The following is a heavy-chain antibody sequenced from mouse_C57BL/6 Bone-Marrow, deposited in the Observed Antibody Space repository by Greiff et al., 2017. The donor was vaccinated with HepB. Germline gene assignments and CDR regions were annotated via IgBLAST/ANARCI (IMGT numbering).Heavy chain of an antibody. CDR3: ARWEEREFAY. V-gene: IGHV1-50*01. J-gene: IGHJ3*01. Sequence: QVQLQQSGAELVKPGASVKLSCKASGYTFTSYWMQWVKQRPGQGLEWIGEIDPSDSYTNYNQKFKGKATLTVDTASTTVYMQLNSQTSEDSAVYYCARWEEREFAYWGKGTLVTVSA. CDR2: IDPSDSYT. D-gene: IGHD4-1*01. CDR1: GYTFTSYW.